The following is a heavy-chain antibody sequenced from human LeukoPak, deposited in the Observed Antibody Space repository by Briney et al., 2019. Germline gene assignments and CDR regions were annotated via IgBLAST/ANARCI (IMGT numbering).Heavy chain of an antibody. Sequence: GGPLRLSCTASGFSFSDYAMHWVRQAPGKGLEWVAILSYDGKNIEYADSVKGRFTISRDNSKKALYLQMSSLRAEDTAVYYCARDGRWLAYFDYWGQGTLVTVSS. CDR3: ARDGRWLAYFDY. CDR2: LSYDGKNI. V-gene: IGHV3-30*04. D-gene: IGHD6-19*01. CDR1: GFSFSDYA. J-gene: IGHJ4*02.